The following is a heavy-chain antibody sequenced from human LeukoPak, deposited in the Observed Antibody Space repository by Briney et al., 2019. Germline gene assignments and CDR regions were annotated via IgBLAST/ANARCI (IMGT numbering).Heavy chain of an antibody. V-gene: IGHV3-23*01. CDR1: GFTFSSNA. Sequence: GGSLRLSCAASGFTFSSNAMTWGGQAQGKGLEWVSAISDRGGSTFYPDSVKRRFTISRDNSQPTLYLQMNSLRAEDTAVYYCAKRQGDYWGQGTLVTVSP. J-gene: IGHJ4*02. CDR2: ISDRGGST. CDR3: AKRQGDY.